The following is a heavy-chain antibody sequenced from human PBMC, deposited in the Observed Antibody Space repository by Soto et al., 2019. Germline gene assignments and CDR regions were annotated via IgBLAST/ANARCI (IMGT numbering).Heavy chain of an antibody. V-gene: IGHV1-69*13. D-gene: IGHD3-16*02. CDR2: IVPIFRTP. J-gene: IGHJ6*02. CDR1: GGTFSNYA. Sequence: SVKVSCKASGGTFSNYAISWVRQAPGQGLEWMGGIVPIFRTPNYAQKFQGRVTITADESTSTVYMVLSGLRSEDTALYYCARAIVSTTSAPYYFGMHAWRHAPTVTVSS. CDR3: ARAIVSTTSAPYYFGMHA.